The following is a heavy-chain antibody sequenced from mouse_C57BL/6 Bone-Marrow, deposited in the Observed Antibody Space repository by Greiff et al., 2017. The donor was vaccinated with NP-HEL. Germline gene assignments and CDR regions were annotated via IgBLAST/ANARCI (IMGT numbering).Heavy chain of an antibody. CDR1: GYTFTSYW. V-gene: IGHV1-50*01. J-gene: IGHJ1*03. CDR2: IDPSDSYT. D-gene: IGHD1-1*01. CDR3: ASRVLRPDWYFDV. Sequence: VQLKQPGAELVKPGASVKLSCKASGYTFTSYWMQWVKQRPGQGLEWIGEIDPSDSYTNYNQKFKGKATLTVDTSSSTAYMQLSSLTSEDSAVYDCASRVLRPDWYFDVWGTGTTVTVSS.